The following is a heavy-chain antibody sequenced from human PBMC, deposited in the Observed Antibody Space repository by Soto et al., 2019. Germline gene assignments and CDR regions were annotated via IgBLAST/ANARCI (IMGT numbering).Heavy chain of an antibody. CDR2: IIPIFGTA. Sequence: GASVKVSCKASGGTFSIYAISWVRQAPGQGLEWMGGIIPIFGTANYAQRFQGRVTITADESTSTAYMELSSLRSEDTAVYYCASFSSWYRRYDYYYYGMDVWGQGTTVTVSS. CDR1: GGTFSIYA. J-gene: IGHJ6*02. V-gene: IGHV1-69*13. D-gene: IGHD6-13*01. CDR3: ASFSSWYRRYDYYYYGMDV.